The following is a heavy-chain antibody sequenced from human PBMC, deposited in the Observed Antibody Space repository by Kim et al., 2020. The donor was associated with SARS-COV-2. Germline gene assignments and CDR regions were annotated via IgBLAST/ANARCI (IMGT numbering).Heavy chain of an antibody. J-gene: IGHJ5*02. CDR2: INGGNGNT. Sequence: ASVKVSCKASGYTFETFSLYWVRQAPGQRVEWMGWINGGNGNTRYSQNFQGRLTITRDTSPTTAFIELSGFTSKDTAVYFFAREGSGSYNWFAPWGQGTL. CDR1: GYTFETFS. D-gene: IGHD3-10*01. CDR3: AREGSGSYNWFAP. V-gene: IGHV1-3*01.